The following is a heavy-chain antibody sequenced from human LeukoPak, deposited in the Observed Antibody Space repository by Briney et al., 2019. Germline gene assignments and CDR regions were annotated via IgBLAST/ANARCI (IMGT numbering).Heavy chain of an antibody. CDR3: AKGVLAARGSFNWFDP. V-gene: IGHV3-23*01. CDR1: GFTVSSNY. Sequence: PGGSLRLSCAASGFTVSSNYMSWVRQARGKGLEWVSAISGSGGSTYYADSVKGRFTISRDNSKNTLYLQMNSLRAEDTAVYYCAKGVLAARGSFNWFDPWGQGTLVTVSS. J-gene: IGHJ5*02. D-gene: IGHD6-6*01. CDR2: ISGSGGST.